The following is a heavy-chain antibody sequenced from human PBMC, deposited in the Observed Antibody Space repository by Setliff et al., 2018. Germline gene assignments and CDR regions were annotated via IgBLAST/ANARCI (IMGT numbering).Heavy chain of an antibody. D-gene: IGHD2-2*01. Sequence: SLTCAVSDFSVGSVYYWGWIRQPPGRGLEWIANIYYSGTTHYSPSFESRVTMSVDTSKNQFSLNLSSVTAADTALYYCARTSTGRYFDLWGRGTLVTVSS. J-gene: IGHJ2*01. CDR1: DFSVGSVYY. CDR3: ARTSTGRYFDL. CDR2: IYYSGTT. V-gene: IGHV4-38-2*01.